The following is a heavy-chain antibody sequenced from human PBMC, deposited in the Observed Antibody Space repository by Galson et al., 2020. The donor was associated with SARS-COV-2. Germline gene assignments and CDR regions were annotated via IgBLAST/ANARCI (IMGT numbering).Heavy chain of an antibody. D-gene: IGHD3-3*01. Sequence: GGSLRLSCVASGFTFDDYAMHWVRQPPGKGLEWVSLISWDGGGTFYAESVKGRFTISRDNSNNSLYLHMNSVTGEDTAFYYCAKDQIFGSTAGVGAFDLWGQGTIVTV. J-gene: IGHJ3*01. CDR2: ISWDGGGT. CDR1: GFTFDDYA. CDR3: AKDQIFGSTAGVGAFDL. V-gene: IGHV3-43D*04.